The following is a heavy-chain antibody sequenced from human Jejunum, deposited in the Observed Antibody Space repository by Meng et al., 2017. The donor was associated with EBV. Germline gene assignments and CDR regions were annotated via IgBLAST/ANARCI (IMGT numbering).Heavy chain of an antibody. J-gene: IGHJ4*02. CDR2: INEDGRIT. CDR1: GFTVSSYW. V-gene: IGHV3-74*01. Sequence: EVQLVESGGALVKPGGSLRLSCAASGFTVSSYWMHWVRQAPGKGLVWVSRINEDGRITTYADSVKGRFTISRDNTKNTLYLQMNSLRAEDTAVCFCSRDLVGSADDWGQGTLVTVSS. D-gene: IGHD6-25*01. CDR3: SRDLVGSADD.